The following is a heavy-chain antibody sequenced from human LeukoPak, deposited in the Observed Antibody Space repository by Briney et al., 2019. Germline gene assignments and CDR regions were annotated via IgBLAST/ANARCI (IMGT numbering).Heavy chain of an antibody. CDR3: ARARGAAYRNWFDP. Sequence: GGSLRLSCAASGFTFSRYAMHWVRQAPGKGLEWVAVISCDGSNKYYADSVKGRFTISRDNSKNTLYLQMNSLRAEDTAVYYCARARGAAYRNWFDPWGQGTLVTVSS. J-gene: IGHJ5*02. CDR1: GFTFSRYA. CDR2: ISCDGSNK. V-gene: IGHV3-30-3*01. D-gene: IGHD1-26*01.